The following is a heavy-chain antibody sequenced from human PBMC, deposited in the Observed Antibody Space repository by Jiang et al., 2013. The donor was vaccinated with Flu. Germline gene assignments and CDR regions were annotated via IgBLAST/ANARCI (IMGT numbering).Heavy chain of an antibody. Sequence: LKISCKGSGYSFTSYWIGWVRQMPGKGLEWMGIIYPGDSDTRYSPSFQGQVTISADKSISTAYLQWSSLKASDTAMYYCARISDSSGYYYYYGMDVWGQGTTVTVSS. V-gene: IGHV5-51*01. CDR2: IYPGDSDT. CDR3: ARISDSSGYYYYYGMDV. CDR1: GYSFTSYW. J-gene: IGHJ6*02. D-gene: IGHD3-22*01.